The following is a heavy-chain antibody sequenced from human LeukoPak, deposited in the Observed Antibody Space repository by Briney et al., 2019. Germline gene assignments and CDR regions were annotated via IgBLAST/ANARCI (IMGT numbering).Heavy chain of an antibody. CDR1: GFTFSNYA. D-gene: IGHD3-22*01. J-gene: IGHJ4*02. Sequence: GGSLRLSCAASGFTFSNYAMQWVRQAPGKGLEWVALISFDGSKEYYADSVKGRFTISRDKSKNTLHLQMNNLRAEDTAVYYCAKERRGYYSEYWGQGTQVTVSS. CDR2: ISFDGSKE. V-gene: IGHV3-30*02. CDR3: AKERRGYYSEY.